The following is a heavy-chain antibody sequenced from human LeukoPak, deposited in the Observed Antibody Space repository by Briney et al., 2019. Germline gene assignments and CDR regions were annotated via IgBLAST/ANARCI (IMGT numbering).Heavy chain of an antibody. D-gene: IGHD2-2*01. J-gene: IGHJ6*04. Sequence: SETLSLTCTVSGGSISSGSYYWSWIRQPAGKGLEWIGRIYTSGSTNYNPSLKSRVTISVDTSKNQFSLKLSSVTAADTAVYYCASAPGYCSSTSCYAMSYYYYYGMDVWGKGTTVTVSS. CDR1: GGSISSGSYY. V-gene: IGHV4-61*02. CDR2: IYTSGST. CDR3: ASAPGYCSSTSCYAMSYYYYYGMDV.